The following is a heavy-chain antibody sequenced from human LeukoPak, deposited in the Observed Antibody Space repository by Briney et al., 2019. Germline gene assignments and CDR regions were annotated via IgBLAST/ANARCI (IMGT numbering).Heavy chain of an antibody. CDR2: IYPGDSDT. CDR3: ARLVVGAINWFDP. V-gene: IGHV5-51*01. J-gene: IGHJ5*02. CDR1: GYNFTTSW. D-gene: IGHD1-26*01. Sequence: GESLKISCKASGYNFTTSWIGWVRQMPGEGLEWMAIIYPGDSDTTYSPSFQGQVTISVDKSISTAYLQWSSLKASDTAMYYCARLVVGAINWFDPWGQGTLVTVSS.